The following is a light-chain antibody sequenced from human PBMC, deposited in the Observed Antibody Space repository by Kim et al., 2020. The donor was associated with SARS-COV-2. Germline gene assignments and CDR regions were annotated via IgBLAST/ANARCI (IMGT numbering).Light chain of an antibody. Sequence: DIQMTQSPSTLSASVRDRVSITCRASQIISNSLAWYQQKPGRAPNLLIYKVSNLQTGVPSRFSGSGSGTEFTLTISSLQPDDFATYFCQQYKSYPYTFGQGTKLEI. CDR3: QQYKSYPYT. V-gene: IGKV1-5*03. CDR2: KVS. J-gene: IGKJ2*01. CDR1: QIISNS.